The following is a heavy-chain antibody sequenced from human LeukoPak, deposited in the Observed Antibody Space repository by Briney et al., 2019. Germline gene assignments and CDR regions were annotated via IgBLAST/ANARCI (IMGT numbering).Heavy chain of an antibody. D-gene: IGHD3-16*01. Sequence: GGSLRLSCAASGFTLSDYWMHWVRQAPGKGLMWAARISSDGSSADHADSVQGRFTISRDNAKNTLYLQMNSLRVEDTAVYYCARRRTIGDYDYWGQGTLVTVSS. V-gene: IGHV3-74*01. CDR2: ISSDGSSA. CDR3: ARRRTIGDYDY. J-gene: IGHJ4*02. CDR1: GFTLSDYW.